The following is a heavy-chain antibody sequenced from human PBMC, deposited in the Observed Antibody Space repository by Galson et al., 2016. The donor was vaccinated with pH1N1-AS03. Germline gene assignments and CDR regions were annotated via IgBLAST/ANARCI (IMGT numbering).Heavy chain of an antibody. CDR1: GGSIISGDW. V-gene: IGHV4-4*02. D-gene: IGHD5-12*01. CDR3: ARDRIYNKAWVFDY. J-gene: IGHJ4*02. CDR2: VSHEGKTT. Sequence: LSLTCSVSGGSIISGDWWNWVRQAPGQGLEWIGEVSHEGKTTYYNPSLKSRVTISVDRSRNQVTLKLTSVSAADTAMYYCARDRIYNKAWVFDYWGQGVLVTVSS.